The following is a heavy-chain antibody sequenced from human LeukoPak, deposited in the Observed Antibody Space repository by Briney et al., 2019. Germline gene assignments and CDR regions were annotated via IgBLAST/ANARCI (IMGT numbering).Heavy chain of an antibody. CDR3: ATHGPIYFDY. CDR1: GGSFSGYY. V-gene: IGHV4-34*01. J-gene: IGHJ4*02. Sequence: PSETLSLTCAVYGGSFSGYYWSWIRQPPGKGLEWIGEINHSGSTNYNPSLKSRVTISVDTSKNQFSLKLSSVTAADTAVYYCATHGPIYFDYWGQGTLVTVSS. CDR2: INHSGST.